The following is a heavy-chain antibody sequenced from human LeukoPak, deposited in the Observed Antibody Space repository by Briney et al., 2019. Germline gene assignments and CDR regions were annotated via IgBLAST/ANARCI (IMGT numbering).Heavy chain of an antibody. Sequence: SETLSLTCTVSGGSISSGSYYWSWIRQPAGKGLEWIGRIYTSGSTNYNPSLKSRVTISVDTSKNQFSLKLSSVTAADTAVYYCARKRITMVRGHNWFDPWGQGTLVTVSS. D-gene: IGHD3-10*01. V-gene: IGHV4-61*02. CDR2: IYTSGST. J-gene: IGHJ5*02. CDR1: GGSISSGSYY. CDR3: ARKRITMVRGHNWFDP.